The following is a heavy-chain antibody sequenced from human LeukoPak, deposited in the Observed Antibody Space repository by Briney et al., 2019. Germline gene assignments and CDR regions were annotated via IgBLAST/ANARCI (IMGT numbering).Heavy chain of an antibody. Sequence: SETLSLTCAVSGGSISSGGYSWSWIRQPPGKGLEWIGYIYHSGSTYYNPSLKSRVTISVDTSKNQFSLKLSSVTAADTAVYYCARGYSSGWYYFDYWGQGTLVTVSS. D-gene: IGHD6-19*01. CDR2: IYHSGST. CDR1: GGSISSGGYS. J-gene: IGHJ4*02. CDR3: ARGYSSGWYYFDY. V-gene: IGHV4-30-2*01.